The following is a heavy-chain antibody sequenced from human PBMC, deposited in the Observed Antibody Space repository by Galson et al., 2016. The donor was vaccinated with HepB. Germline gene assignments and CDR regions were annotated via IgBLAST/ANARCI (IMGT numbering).Heavy chain of an antibody. CDR2: IYYSGST. J-gene: IGHJ4*02. V-gene: IGHV4-59*06. CDR3: ARARAGLYYGAAGFDY. Sequence: SETLSLTCTVSGVSTNSYYWSWIRQPPGEGLEWIGYIYYSGSTYYNPSLKSRVTISVDTSKDQFSLKLSSVTAADTAVYYFARARAGLYYGAAGFDYGGQGTLVTVSS. CDR1: GVSTNSYY. D-gene: IGHD4-17*01.